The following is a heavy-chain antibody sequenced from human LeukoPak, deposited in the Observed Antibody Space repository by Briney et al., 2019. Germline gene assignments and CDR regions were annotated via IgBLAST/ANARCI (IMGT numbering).Heavy chain of an antibody. D-gene: IGHD4-17*01. CDR3: AKGGASVTRYVDY. J-gene: IGHJ4*02. V-gene: IGHV3-21*01. CDR1: GFTFSSYS. CDR2: ISSSSSYI. Sequence: GGSLSLSCAASGFTFSSYSMNWVRQAPGKGLEWVSSISSSSSYIYYAVSVKGRFTISRDNAKNSLYLQMNSLRPEDTAVYYCAKGGASVTRYVDYWGQGTLVTVSS.